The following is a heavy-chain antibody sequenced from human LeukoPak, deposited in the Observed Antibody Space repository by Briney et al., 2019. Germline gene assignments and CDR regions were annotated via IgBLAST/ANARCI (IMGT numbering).Heavy chain of an antibody. J-gene: IGHJ4*02. V-gene: IGHV3-30-3*01. Sequence: PGGSLRLSCAASGFTFSAYVMHWVCQAPGKGLESVAVISYDGSNNYYADSVKGRFTISRDNSKNTLYLQMNSLRVEDTAVYYCAKVSSETYDSSGYYPPGYWGQGTLVTVSS. D-gene: IGHD3-22*01. CDR1: GFTFSAYV. CDR3: AKVSSETYDSSGYYPPGY. CDR2: ISYDGSNN.